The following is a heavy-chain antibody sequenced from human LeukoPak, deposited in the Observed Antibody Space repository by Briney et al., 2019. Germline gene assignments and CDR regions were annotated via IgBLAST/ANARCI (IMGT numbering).Heavy chain of an antibody. CDR3: ARDAGVGSYLY. J-gene: IGHJ4*02. D-gene: IGHD1-26*01. CDR1: GFTFSSYS. V-gene: IGHV3-21*01. Sequence: GGSLRLSCAASGFTFSSYSMNWVRQAPGKGLEWVSSISSGSSYIYYADSVKGRFTISRDNAKNSLYLQMNSLRAEDTAVYYCARDAGVGSYLYWGQGTLVTVSS. CDR2: ISSGSSYI.